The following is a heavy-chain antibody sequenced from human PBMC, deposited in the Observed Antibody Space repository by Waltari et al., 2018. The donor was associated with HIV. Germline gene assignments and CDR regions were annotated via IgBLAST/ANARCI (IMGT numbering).Heavy chain of an antibody. D-gene: IGHD3-10*01. CDR2: ITPYNGNT. V-gene: IGHV1-18*01. CDR3: ARVPRISMFREVPTLPDY. J-gene: IGHJ4*02. CDR1: GYTFTSFG. Sequence: QVELVQSGAEVKKPGASVKVSCKASGYTFTSFGITWVRQVPGQGLEWMGWITPYNGNTNHPQTFQGGVTMTTDTSAGTGDMELRSLRSDDTAVYYCARVPRISMFREVPTLPDYWGQGTLVTVSS.